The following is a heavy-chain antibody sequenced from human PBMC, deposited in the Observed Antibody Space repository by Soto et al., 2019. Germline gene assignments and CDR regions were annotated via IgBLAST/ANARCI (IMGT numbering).Heavy chain of an antibody. D-gene: IGHD5-18*01. Sequence: GGSLRLSCAASGFTFTNCAMSWVRQAPGKGLEWVSTIGGSGETTYYAASVKGRFTISRDNSKNTLYLQMNSLRAEDTAVYYCARDLLRGYSYGPLIAAAGGFDYWGQGTLVTVSS. CDR2: IGGSGETT. J-gene: IGHJ4*02. V-gene: IGHV3-23*01. CDR1: GFTFTNCA. CDR3: ARDLLRGYSYGPLIAAAGGFDY.